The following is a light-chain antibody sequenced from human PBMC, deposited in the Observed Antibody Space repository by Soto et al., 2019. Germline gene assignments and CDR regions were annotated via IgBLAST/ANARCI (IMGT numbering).Light chain of an antibody. Sequence: EIVMTQSPATLSLSPGERPTLSCRASQSVSSNLAWYQQKPGQAPRLLIYGASTRATGIPATFSGSGSGTEFTLTISSLQSEDFAVYYCQQHSNWPPWTFGQGTRVEIK. V-gene: IGKV3-15*01. CDR3: QQHSNWPPWT. J-gene: IGKJ1*01. CDR1: QSVSSN. CDR2: GAS.